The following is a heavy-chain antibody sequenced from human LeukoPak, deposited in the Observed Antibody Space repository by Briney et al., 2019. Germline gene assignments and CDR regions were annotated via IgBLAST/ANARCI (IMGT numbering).Heavy chain of an antibody. CDR2: IYYSGST. V-gene: IGHV4-39*07. Sequence: SETLSLTCTVSGGSISSNNFYWGWIRQPPGQELEWIGSIYYSGSTYYNPSLKSRVTISVDTSKNQFSLKLSSVTAADTAVYYCARDDSVFGRAQSFDYWGQGTLVTVSS. J-gene: IGHJ4*02. CDR1: GGSISSNNFY. CDR3: ARDDSVFGRAQSFDY. D-gene: IGHD2-21*02.